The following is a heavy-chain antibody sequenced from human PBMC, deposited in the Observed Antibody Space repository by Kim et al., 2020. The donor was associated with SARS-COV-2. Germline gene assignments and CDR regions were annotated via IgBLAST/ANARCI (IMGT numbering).Heavy chain of an antibody. CDR3: ARNADQPLLYTTFPFDY. CDR1: GGSISSSSYY. J-gene: IGHJ4*02. V-gene: IGHV4-39*01. Sequence: SETLSLTCTVSGGSISSSSYYWGWIHQPPGKGLEWIGSIYYSGSTYYNPSLKSRVTISVDTSKNQFSLKLSSVTAADTAVYYCARNADQPLLYTTFPFDYWGQGTLVTVSS. D-gene: IGHD2-2*02. CDR2: IYYSGST.